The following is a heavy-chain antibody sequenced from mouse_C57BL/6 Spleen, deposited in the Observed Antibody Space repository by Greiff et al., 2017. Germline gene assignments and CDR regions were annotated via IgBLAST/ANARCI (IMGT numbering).Heavy chain of an antibody. Sequence: EVQLKESGPELVKPGDSVKISCKASGYSFTGYFMNWVMQSHGKSLEWIGRINPYNGDTFYNQKFKGKATLTVDKSSSTAHMELRSLTSEDSAVYYCARCYGSLYAMDYWGQGTSVTVSS. CDR1: GYSFTGYF. CDR2: INPYNGDT. D-gene: IGHD2-2*01. CDR3: ARCYGSLYAMDY. J-gene: IGHJ4*01. V-gene: IGHV1-20*01.